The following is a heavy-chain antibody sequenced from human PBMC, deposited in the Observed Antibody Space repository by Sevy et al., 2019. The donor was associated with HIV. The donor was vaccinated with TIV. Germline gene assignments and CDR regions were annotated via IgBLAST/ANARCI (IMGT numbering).Heavy chain of an antibody. CDR2: IYYSGCT. D-gene: IGHD2-2*01. CDR1: GGSISSYY. V-gene: IGHV4-59*01. J-gene: IGHJ6*02. Sequence: SETLSLTCTVSGGSISSYYWSWIRQPPGNGLEWIGYIYYSGCTNYNPSLKSRVTISVDTSKNQFSLKLSSVTAADTAVYYCARRALYCSSTSCSYYYGMDVSGQGTSVTVSS. CDR3: ARRALYCSSTSCSYYYGMDV.